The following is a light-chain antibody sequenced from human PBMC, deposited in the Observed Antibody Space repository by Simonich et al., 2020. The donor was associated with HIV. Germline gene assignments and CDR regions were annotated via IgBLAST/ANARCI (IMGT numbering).Light chain of an antibody. V-gene: IGKV3-15*01. CDR3: QQYKYWPT. Sequence: EIVMTQSPATLSVSPGERATLSCRASQSVSSNLAWYQQKPGQGPRLLIYGASTRATGIPARFSGSGSGTEFTLTVSSLQSEDFAVYYCQQYKYWPTFGGGTKVEIK. J-gene: IGKJ4*01. CDR2: GAS. CDR1: QSVSSN.